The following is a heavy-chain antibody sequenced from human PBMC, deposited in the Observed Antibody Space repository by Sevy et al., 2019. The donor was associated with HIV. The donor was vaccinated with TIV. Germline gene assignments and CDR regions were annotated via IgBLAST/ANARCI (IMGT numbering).Heavy chain of an antibody. J-gene: IGHJ3*02. CDR2: ISGAGGSK. Sequence: GGSLRLSCAVSGFTFSSHDMTWVRQAPGKGLEWVSGISGAGGSKWYADSVKGRFAISRDNSKNTLYLQMNTLRTEDMAMYYCARDLRSNFFDAFDIWGQRTMVTVSS. CDR1: GFTFSSHD. CDR3: ARDLRSNFFDAFDI. D-gene: IGHD3-3*01. V-gene: IGHV3-23*01.